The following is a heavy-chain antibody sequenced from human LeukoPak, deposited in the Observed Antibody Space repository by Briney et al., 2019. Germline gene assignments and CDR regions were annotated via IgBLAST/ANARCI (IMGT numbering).Heavy chain of an antibody. V-gene: IGHV4-61*02. D-gene: IGHD3-22*01. CDR2: VYTSGST. CDR3: AREYPYYYDSSGYYYGHYYYYMDV. J-gene: IGHJ6*03. Sequence: PSQTLSLTCTVSGVSISSGTYYWSWLRQPAGKGLEWIGRVYTSGSTNYNPSLKRRVTISVDTSKNQFSLKLSSVTAADTAVYYCAREYPYYYDSSGYYYGHYYYYMDVWGKGTTVTVSS. CDR1: GVSISSGTYY.